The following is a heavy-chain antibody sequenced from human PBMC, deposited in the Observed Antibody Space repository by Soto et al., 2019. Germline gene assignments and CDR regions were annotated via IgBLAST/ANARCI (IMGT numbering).Heavy chain of an antibody. V-gene: IGHV3-9*01. CDR1: GFTFDDYA. CDR3: AKDIRAVAPLTLAYGMDV. D-gene: IGHD6-19*01. J-gene: IGHJ6*02. Sequence: GGSLRLSCAASGFTFDDYAMHWVRQAPGKGLEWVSGISWNSGSIGYADPVKGRFTISRDNAKNSLYLQMNSLRAEDTALYYCAKDIRAVAPLTLAYGMDVWGQGTTVPVSS. CDR2: ISWNSGSI.